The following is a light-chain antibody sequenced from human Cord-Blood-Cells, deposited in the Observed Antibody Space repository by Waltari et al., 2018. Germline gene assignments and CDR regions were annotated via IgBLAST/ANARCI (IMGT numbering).Light chain of an antibody. J-gene: IGKJ1*01. CDR2: DAS. CDR3: QQSYSTPWT. V-gene: IGKV1-39*01. CDR1: QSISSY. Sequence: DIQMTQSPSSLSASVGDRVTITCRASQSISSYLNWYQQKPGKAQKLLIYDASSLQSGVPSRFSGSGSGTDFTLTISSLQPEDVATYYCQQSYSTPWTFGQGTKVEIK.